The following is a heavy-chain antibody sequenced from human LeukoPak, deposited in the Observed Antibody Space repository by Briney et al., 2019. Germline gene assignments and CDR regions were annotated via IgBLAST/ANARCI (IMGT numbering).Heavy chain of an antibody. Sequence: PSETLSLTCTVSGGSISSYYWSWIRQPPGKGLEWIGYIYYSGSTNYNPSLKSRVTISVDTSKNQFSLKLSSVTAADTAVYFCARVIPPIHLFDSWGQGTLVIVSS. V-gene: IGHV4-59*08. CDR2: IYYSGST. D-gene: IGHD2-21*01. J-gene: IGHJ4*02. CDR3: ARVIPPIHLFDS. CDR1: GGSISSYY.